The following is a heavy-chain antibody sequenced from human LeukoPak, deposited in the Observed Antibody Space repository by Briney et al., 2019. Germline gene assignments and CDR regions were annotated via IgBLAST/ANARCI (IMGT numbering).Heavy chain of an antibody. CDR1: GDSVSSGSYY. CDR2: IYTSGST. D-gene: IGHD3-3*02. V-gene: IGHV4-61*02. CDR3: ARDSHFWSGRFDP. J-gene: IGHJ5*02. Sequence: PSQTLSLICTVSGDSVSSGSYYWSWIRQPAGKGLEWIGRIYTSGSTNYNSSLKSRVTISMDTSKNQFSLKLSSVTATDTAMYYCARDSHFWSGRFDPWGQGTLVTVSS.